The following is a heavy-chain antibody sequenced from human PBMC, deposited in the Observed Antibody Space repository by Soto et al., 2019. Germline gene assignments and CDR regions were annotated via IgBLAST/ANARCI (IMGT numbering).Heavy chain of an antibody. Sequence: ASLKVSCKASGYTFTSYATTWVRQATGQGLEWMGWMNPNIGNTGDAQKFQGRVTITRNTSISTAYMELSSLRSDDTAVYYCAGTTYYYDGSGDSSRAFDALGQ. D-gene: IGHD3-22*01. CDR3: AGTTYYYDGSGDSSRAFDA. V-gene: IGHV1-8*01. J-gene: IGHJ3*01. CDR2: MNPNIGNT. CDR1: GYTFTSYA.